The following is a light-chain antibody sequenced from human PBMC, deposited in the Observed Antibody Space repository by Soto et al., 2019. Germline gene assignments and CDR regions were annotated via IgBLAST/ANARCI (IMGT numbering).Light chain of an antibody. J-gene: IGKJ4*01. CDR3: QQYNAYRS. CDR2: KAS. CDR1: QNINTW. Sequence: DIQMTQSPSTLSASVGDRVTITCRASQNINTWLAWYQQKPGKAPKLLIYKASSLESEVPSRFRGSGSGTEFTLTISSLQPDDFATYYCQQYNAYRSFGGGTKVEIK. V-gene: IGKV1-5*03.